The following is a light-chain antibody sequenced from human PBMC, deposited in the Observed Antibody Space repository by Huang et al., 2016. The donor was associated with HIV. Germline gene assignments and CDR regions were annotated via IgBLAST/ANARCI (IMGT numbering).Light chain of an antibody. CDR2: ADS. J-gene: IGKJ1*01. CDR1: QAIRND. Sequence: AIQMTQSPSSLSASVGDRVTITCRASQAIRNDLGWYQQRPGKDPKLLIYADSELNSWVPLRFSGSGSGTDFTLTISSLQPEDFATYYCLQDYNYPRTFGQGTKVKI. CDR3: LQDYNYPRT. V-gene: IGKV1-6*01.